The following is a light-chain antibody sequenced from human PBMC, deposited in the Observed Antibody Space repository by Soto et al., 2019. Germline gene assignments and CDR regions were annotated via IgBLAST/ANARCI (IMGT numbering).Light chain of an antibody. J-gene: IGLJ3*02. CDR2: EVS. CDR3: SSRGTNYRV. V-gene: IGLV2-14*01. CDR1: SSDVAAYNY. Sequence: QSVLTQPASVSGSPGQSITISCTGTSSDVAAYNYVSWYQQHPGKAPKLMIYEVSNRPSGVSDRFSGSKSGNTASLTISGLQAEDEADYYCSSRGTNYRVFGGGTKLTVL.